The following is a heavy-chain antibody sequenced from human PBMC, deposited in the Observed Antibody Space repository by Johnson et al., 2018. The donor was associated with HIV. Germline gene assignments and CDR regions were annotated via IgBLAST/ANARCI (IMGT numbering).Heavy chain of an antibody. CDR3: ARPSLYCVGWAFDI. D-gene: IGHD2-2*02. CDR2: IYSGGST. CDR1: GFTVSSNY. J-gene: IGHJ3*02. Sequence: VQLVESGGGLIQPGGSLRLSCAASGFTVSSNYMSWVRQAPGKGLEWVSVIYSGGSTYYADSVKGRFTISRDNSKNTLYLQMNSLRAEDTAVYYCARPSLYCVGWAFDIWGQGTMVTVSS. V-gene: IGHV3-53*01.